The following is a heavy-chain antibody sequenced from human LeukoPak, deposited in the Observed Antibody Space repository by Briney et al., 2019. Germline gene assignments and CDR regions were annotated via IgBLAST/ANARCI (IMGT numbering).Heavy chain of an antibody. D-gene: IGHD3-3*01. CDR1: GFTVSGNY. CDR3: ARATMGFFDY. CDR2: IYSGENT. J-gene: IGHJ4*02. V-gene: IGHV3-53*01. Sequence: GGSLRLSCAASGFTVSGNYMSWVRQAPGKGLEWVSVIYSGENTYYADSVKGRFTISRDNSKNTLYLQMNSLRAEDTAVYYCARATMGFFDYWGQGTLVTVSS.